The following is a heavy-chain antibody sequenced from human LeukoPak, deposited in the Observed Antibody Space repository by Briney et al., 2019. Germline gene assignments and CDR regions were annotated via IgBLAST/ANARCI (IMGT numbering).Heavy chain of an antibody. CDR1: GFTFSSYS. CDR3: AKDMHADSSSWPYYFDY. Sequence: SGGSLRLSCAASGFTFSSYSMTWVRQAPGKGLEWVSSISSSSSYIYYADSVKGRFTISRDNAKNSLYLQMNSLRAEDTALYYCAKDMHADSSSWPYYFDYWGQGTLVTVSS. V-gene: IGHV3-21*04. D-gene: IGHD6-13*01. CDR2: ISSSSSYI. J-gene: IGHJ4*02.